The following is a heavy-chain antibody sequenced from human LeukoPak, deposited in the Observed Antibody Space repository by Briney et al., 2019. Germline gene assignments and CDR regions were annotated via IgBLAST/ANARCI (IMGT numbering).Heavy chain of an antibody. CDR2: ISGYNGNT. D-gene: IGHD5-12*01. CDR3: ARDAGYSAYDYYYYMDV. V-gene: IGHV1-18*01. Sequence: ASVKVSCKSSGYTFTSYGISTVRRAPGQGVEWMGWISGYNGNTDYAQKLQGRVTMTTDTSTSTAYMELRSLRSDDTAVYYCARDAGYSAYDYYYYMDVWGKGTMVTVSS. J-gene: IGHJ6*03. CDR1: GYTFTSYG.